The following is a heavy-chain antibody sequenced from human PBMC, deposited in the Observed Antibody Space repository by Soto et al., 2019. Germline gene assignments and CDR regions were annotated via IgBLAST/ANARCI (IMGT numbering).Heavy chain of an antibody. D-gene: IGHD6-6*01. Sequence: ASVKVSCKASGYTFTSYGISWVRQAPGQGLEWMGWISAYNGNTNYAQKLQGRVTMTTDTSTSTAYMELRSLRSDDTAVYYCARDLPCLSIAARQGDWFDPWGKGTLVTVSS. CDR2: ISAYNGNT. CDR3: ARDLPCLSIAARQGDWFDP. J-gene: IGHJ5*02. V-gene: IGHV1-18*01. CDR1: GYTFTSYG.